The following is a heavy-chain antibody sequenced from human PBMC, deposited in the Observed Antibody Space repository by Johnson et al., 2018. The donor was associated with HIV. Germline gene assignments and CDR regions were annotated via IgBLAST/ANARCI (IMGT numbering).Heavy chain of an antibody. D-gene: IGHD3-10*01. CDR3: AVYYYGSGSRNDAFDI. CDR1: GFTFSSYA. CDR2: ISYDGSNK. J-gene: IGHJ3*02. V-gene: IGHV3-30-3*01. Sequence: QVQLVESGGGVVQPGRSLRLSCAASGFTFSSYAMHWVRQAPGKGLEWVAVISYDGSNKYYADSVKGRFTIYRDNSKNTLYLQMNSLRAEDTAVYYCAVYYYGSGSRNDAFDIWGQGTMVTVSS.